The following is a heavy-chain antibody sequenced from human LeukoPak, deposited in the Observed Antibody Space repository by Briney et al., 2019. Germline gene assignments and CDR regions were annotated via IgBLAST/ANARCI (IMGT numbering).Heavy chain of an antibody. D-gene: IGHD6-19*01. CDR3: TRVIVAVPGYFDYFDF. V-gene: IGHV3-7*01. Sequence: GGSLRLSCAASGFSFSNHYMRWIRQAPGKGLEWVANINEDGSNKWHLGSVKGRFTVSSDNARHALYLQMNSLRVEDTAVYYCTRVIVAVPGYFDYFDFWGQGALVTVSS. J-gene: IGHJ4*02. CDR1: GFSFSNHY. CDR2: INEDGSNK.